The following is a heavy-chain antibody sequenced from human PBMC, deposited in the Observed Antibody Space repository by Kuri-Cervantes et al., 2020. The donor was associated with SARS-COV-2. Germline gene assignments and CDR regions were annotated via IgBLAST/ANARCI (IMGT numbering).Heavy chain of an antibody. CDR1: GFTFSNYE. J-gene: IGHJ4*02. D-gene: IGHD3-3*01. CDR2: ISSNGGST. Sequence: GESLKISCAASGFTFSNYEMNWVRQAPGKGLEYVSAISSNGGSTYYANSVKGRFTISRDNSKNTLYLQMNSLRAEDTAVYYCAREGGRFTFWSGYYFYWGQGTLVTVSS. V-gene: IGHV3-64*01. CDR3: AREGGRFTFWSGYYFY.